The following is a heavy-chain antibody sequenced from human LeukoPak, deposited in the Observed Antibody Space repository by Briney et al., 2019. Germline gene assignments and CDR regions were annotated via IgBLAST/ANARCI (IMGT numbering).Heavy chain of an antibody. V-gene: IGHV3-23*01. CDR2: ITTSDGNT. CDR3: AKLGGYSGSYGGFDS. D-gene: IGHD1-26*01. J-gene: IGHJ4*02. Sequence: PGGSLRLSCAASGFTFSSYTMSWVRQAPGKGLEWVSTITTSDGNTYYADSVKGRFTVSRDNSKNTLYLQMNSLRAEDTAVYYCAKLGGYSGSYGGFDSWGQGTLVTVSS. CDR1: GFTFSSYT.